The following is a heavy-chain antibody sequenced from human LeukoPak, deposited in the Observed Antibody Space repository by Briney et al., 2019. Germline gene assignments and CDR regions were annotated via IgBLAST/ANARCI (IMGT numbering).Heavy chain of an antibody. V-gene: IGHV1-46*01. J-gene: IGHJ4*02. D-gene: IGHD3-22*01. CDR3: ARDSPYYYDSSGYYYGYFDY. CDR1: GYTFTSYY. Sequence: ASVKVSCKASGYTFTSYYMHWVRQAPGQGLGWMGIINPSGGSTSYAQKFQGRVTMTRDTSTSTVYMELSSLRSEDTAVYYCARDSPYYYDSSGYYYGYFDYWGQGTLVTVSS. CDR2: INPSGGST.